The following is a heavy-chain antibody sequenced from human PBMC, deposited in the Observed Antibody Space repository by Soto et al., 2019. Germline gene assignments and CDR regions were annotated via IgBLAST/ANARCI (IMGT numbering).Heavy chain of an antibody. Sequence: GASVKVSCKASGYTFTSYGISWVRQAPGQGLEWMGWISAYNGNTNYAQKLQGRVTMTTDTSTSTAYMELRSLRSDDTAVYYCARDLLRPWYYYDSSGYCLDYWGQGTLVTVSS. CDR3: ARDLLRPWYYYDSSGYCLDY. CDR1: GYTFTSYG. CDR2: ISAYNGNT. V-gene: IGHV1-18*01. J-gene: IGHJ4*02. D-gene: IGHD3-22*01.